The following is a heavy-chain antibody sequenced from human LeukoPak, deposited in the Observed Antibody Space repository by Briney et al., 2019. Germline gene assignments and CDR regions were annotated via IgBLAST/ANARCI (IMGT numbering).Heavy chain of an antibody. CDR2: IDPSDSYT. Sequence: HGESLKISCKGSGYSFTSYWISWVRQMPGKGLEWMGRIDPSDSYTNYSPSFQGHVTISADKSISTAYLQWSSLKASDTAMYYCARRYCTNGVCYTDDAFDIWGQGTMVTVSS. CDR3: ARRYCTNGVCYTDDAFDI. CDR1: GYSFTSYW. J-gene: IGHJ3*02. D-gene: IGHD2-8*01. V-gene: IGHV5-10-1*01.